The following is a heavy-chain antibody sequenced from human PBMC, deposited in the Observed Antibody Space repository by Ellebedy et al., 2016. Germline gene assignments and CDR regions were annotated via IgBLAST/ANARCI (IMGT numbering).Heavy chain of an antibody. Sequence: SETLSLXCTVSGGSISSSSYYWGWIRQPPGKGLEWIGSIYYSGSTYYNPSLKSRVTISVDTSKNQFSLKLSSVTAADTAVYYCARDALLWFGEPGRFDYWGQGTLVTVSS. CDR3: ARDALLWFGEPGRFDY. J-gene: IGHJ4*02. CDR2: IYYSGST. CDR1: GGSISSSSYY. V-gene: IGHV4-39*07. D-gene: IGHD3-10*01.